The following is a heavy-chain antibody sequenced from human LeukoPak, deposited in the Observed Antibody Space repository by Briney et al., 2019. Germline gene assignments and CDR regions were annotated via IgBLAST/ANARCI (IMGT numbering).Heavy chain of an antibody. CDR3: ARGPFRGTMIVVVTVGGFDY. V-gene: IGHV4-34*01. D-gene: IGHD3-22*01. CDR2: INHSGST. CDR1: GGSFSGYY. J-gene: IGHJ4*02. Sequence: SETLSLTCAVYGGSFSGYYWSWIRQPPGKGLEWIGEINHSGSTNYNPSLKSRVTISVDTSKNQFSLKLSYVTAADTAVYYCARGPFRGTMIVVVTVGGFDYWGQGTLVTVSS.